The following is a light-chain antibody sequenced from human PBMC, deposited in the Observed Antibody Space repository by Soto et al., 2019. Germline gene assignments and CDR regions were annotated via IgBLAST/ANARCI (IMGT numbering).Light chain of an antibody. CDR3: QHYNSYSEA. V-gene: IGKV1-5*03. J-gene: IGKJ1*01. Sequence: DIQMTQSPSTLSGSVGDRVTITCRASQTISSWLAWYQQKPEKAPKLLIYKASTLKSGGPSRFSGSGSGTEFTLTISSLQPDDFATYYCQHYNSYSEAFGQGTKVDIK. CDR1: QTISSW. CDR2: KAS.